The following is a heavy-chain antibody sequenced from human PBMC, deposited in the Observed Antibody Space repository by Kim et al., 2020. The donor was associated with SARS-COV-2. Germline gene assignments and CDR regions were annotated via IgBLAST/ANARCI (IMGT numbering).Heavy chain of an antibody. CDR3: ARDRSGGYDSSGYAYFDY. Sequence: SRVTISVDTSKNQFSLKLSSVTAADTAVYYCARDRSGGYDSSGYAYFDYWGQGTLVTVSS. V-gene: IGHV4-31*02. D-gene: IGHD3-22*01. J-gene: IGHJ4*02.